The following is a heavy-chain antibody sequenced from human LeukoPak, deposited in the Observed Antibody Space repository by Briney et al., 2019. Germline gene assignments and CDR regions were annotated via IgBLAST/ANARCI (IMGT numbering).Heavy chain of an antibody. CDR2: IKRDGNEK. V-gene: IGHV3-7*01. CDR1: AFTFSSYW. J-gene: IGHJ5*01. D-gene: IGHD3-10*01. Sequence: GGSLRLYCAASAFTFSSYWMNWVRQDPGKGLVLLSHIKRDGNEKNYVDSVKSRFSISRDNAKNSLYLQMDSLRAEDTAVYYCAKEGAYPIITYDSWGQGALVAVSS. CDR3: AKEGAYPIITYDS.